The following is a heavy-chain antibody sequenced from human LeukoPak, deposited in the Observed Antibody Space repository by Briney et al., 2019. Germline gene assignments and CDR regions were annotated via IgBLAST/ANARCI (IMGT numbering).Heavy chain of an antibody. Sequence: GGSLRLSCAVSGFTFSGDWMHWVRHAPGKGLVWVSRSKSDGSSTSYADSVKGRFTISRDNSKNTLYLQMSSLRAEDTAVYYCVKENQYSSGWHDYWGQGTLVTVSS. V-gene: IGHV3-74*01. CDR2: SKSDGSST. CDR1: GFTFSGDW. CDR3: VKENQYSSGWHDY. D-gene: IGHD6-19*01. J-gene: IGHJ4*02.